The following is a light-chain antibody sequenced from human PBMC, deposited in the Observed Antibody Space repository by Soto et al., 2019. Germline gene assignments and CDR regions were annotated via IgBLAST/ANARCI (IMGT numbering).Light chain of an antibody. Sequence: EIVLTQSPGTLSLSPGGRATLSCRTSQSVDRRYVAWYQQKPGQAPRLLIYGASTRASGIPDRFSGDGSGTDFTLTISRLEPEDFVVYFCQLYATSPMYTFDQGTKLEIK. J-gene: IGKJ2*01. CDR2: GAS. CDR1: QSVDRRY. V-gene: IGKV3-20*01. CDR3: QLYATSPMYT.